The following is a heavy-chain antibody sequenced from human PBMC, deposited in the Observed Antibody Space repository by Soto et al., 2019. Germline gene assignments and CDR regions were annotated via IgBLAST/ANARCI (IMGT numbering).Heavy chain of an antibody. J-gene: IGHJ3*02. CDR2: INPNSGGT. V-gene: IGHV1-2*04. Sequence: ASVKVSCKASGYTFTGYYMHWVRQAPGQGLEWMGWINPNSGGTNYAQKFQGWVTMTRDTSISTAYMGLSRLRSDDTAVYYCARVRGRAAAVNDAFDIWGQGTMVTVS. D-gene: IGHD6-25*01. CDR1: GYTFTGYY. CDR3: ARVRGRAAAVNDAFDI.